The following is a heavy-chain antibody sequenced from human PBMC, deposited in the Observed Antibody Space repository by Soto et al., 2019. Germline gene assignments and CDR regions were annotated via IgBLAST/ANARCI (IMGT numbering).Heavy chain of an antibody. J-gene: IGHJ5*02. Sequence: GGSLRLSCAASGFTFTAYNMNWVRQAPGKGLEWVSSITSGCTYIYYAESVKGRFTISRDNAKKSLYLQMNGLRVEDTAMYYCARGYSGPWGQGTLVTVSS. D-gene: IGHD5-12*01. CDR1: GFTFTAYN. CDR2: ITSGCTYI. CDR3: ARGYSGP. V-gene: IGHV3-21*01.